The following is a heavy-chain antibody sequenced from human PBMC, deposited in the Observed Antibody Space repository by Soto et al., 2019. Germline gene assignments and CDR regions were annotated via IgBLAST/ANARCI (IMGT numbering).Heavy chain of an antibody. J-gene: IGHJ4*02. D-gene: IGHD3-22*01. CDR2: IYWDHDK. Sequence: QITLKESGPTLVKPTQTLTLTCTFSGFSLTTYGVAVGWIRQPPGKALEWLALIYWDHDKRYSPSLKSRLTITKDTSKNEVVLTMSNMDPVDTATYYCADSPVAAYSYDSYCFDYWGQGTLVTVSS. CDR1: GFSLTTYGVA. CDR3: ADSPVAAYSYDSYCFDY. V-gene: IGHV2-5*02.